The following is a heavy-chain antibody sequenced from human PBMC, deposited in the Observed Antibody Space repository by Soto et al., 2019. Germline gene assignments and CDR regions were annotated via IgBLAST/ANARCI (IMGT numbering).Heavy chain of an antibody. Sequence: SETLSLTCAVYGGSFSGYYWSWIRQPPGKGLEWIGEINHSGSTNYNPSLKSRVTISVDTSKNQFSLKLSSVTAADTAVYYCARGFMSGYANYYYYMDVWGKGTTVTVSS. D-gene: IGHD5-12*01. CDR2: INHSGST. J-gene: IGHJ6*03. V-gene: IGHV4-34*01. CDR3: ARGFMSGYANYYYYMDV. CDR1: GGSFSGYY.